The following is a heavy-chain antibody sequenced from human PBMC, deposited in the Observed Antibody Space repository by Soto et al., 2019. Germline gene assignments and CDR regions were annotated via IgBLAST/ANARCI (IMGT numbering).Heavy chain of an antibody. CDR3: ARGTLWNGYQFFDY. Sequence: PGGSLRLSCAASRFTFSDYWMTWVRQTPGKGLEWVANIKKDGSEKYYVDSVKGRFTISRDNAKNSLYLQMNSLRADDTAVYYCARGTLWNGYQFFDYWGQGTPVTVSS. CDR2: IKKDGSEK. CDR1: RFTFSDYW. J-gene: IGHJ4*02. D-gene: IGHD3-3*01. V-gene: IGHV3-7*04.